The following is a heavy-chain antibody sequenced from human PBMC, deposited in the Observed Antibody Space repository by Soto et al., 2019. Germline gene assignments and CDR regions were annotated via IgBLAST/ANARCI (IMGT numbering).Heavy chain of an antibody. V-gene: IGHV2-5*02. CDR2: IYSDYDN. CDR3: TRLSSTWYPF. D-gene: IGHD6-13*01. J-gene: IGHJ4*02. CDR1: VFSLTTSVVG. Sequence: QITLKESGPTLVKPTQTITLTCTFSVFSLTTSVVGVSWIRQPPGKALEWLALIYSDYDNLYSPSLKSRLTINKDNSKNQVVLTMTNMDPVDTATYYCTRLSSTWYPFWGQGTLVTVYS.